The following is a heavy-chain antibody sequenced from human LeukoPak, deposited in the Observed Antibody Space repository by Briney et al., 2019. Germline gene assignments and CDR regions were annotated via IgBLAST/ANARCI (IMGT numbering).Heavy chain of an antibody. CDR1: GGSISSYY. CDR3: ARAPLYYYDSSGYYHTKGYFDY. V-gene: IGHV4-59*01. CDR2: IYYSGST. D-gene: IGHD3-22*01. J-gene: IGHJ4*02. Sequence: SETLSLTCTVSGGSISSYYWSWIRQPPGKGLEWIGYIYYSGSTNYNPSLKSRVTISVDTSKNQFSLKLSSVTAADTAVYYCARAPLYYYDSSGYYHTKGYFDYWGQGTLVTVSS.